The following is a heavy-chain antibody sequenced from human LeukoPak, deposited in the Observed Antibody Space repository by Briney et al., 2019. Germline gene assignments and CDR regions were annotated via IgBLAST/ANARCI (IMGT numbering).Heavy chain of an antibody. V-gene: IGHV4-31*03. CDR1: GGSISSGGYY. J-gene: IGHJ4*02. CDR3: AREKNWLYVDY. Sequence: SQTLSLTCTVSGGSISSGGYYWSWIRQHPGKGLEWIGYIYYSGSTYYNPSLKSRVTISVDTSKSQFSLKLSSVTAADTAVYYCAREKNWLYVDYWGQGTLVTVSS. D-gene: IGHD3-9*01. CDR2: IYYSGST.